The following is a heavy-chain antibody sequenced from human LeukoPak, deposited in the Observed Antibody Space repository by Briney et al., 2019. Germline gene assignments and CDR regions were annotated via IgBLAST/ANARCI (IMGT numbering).Heavy chain of an antibody. J-gene: IGHJ4*02. CDR2: ISSSGSTI. CDR1: GFTFSDYY. D-gene: IGHD2-2*01. Sequence: GGSLRLSCAASGFTFSDYYMSWIRQAPGKGLEWVSYISSSGSTIYYADSVKGRFTISRDNSKNTLYLQMNSLRAEDTAVYYCAKNPDIVVVPAASDYWGQGTLVTVSS. CDR3: AKNPDIVVVPAASDY. V-gene: IGHV3-11*01.